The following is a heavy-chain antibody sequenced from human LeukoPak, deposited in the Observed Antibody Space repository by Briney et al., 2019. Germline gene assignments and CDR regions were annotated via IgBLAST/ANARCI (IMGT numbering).Heavy chain of an antibody. V-gene: IGHV3-23*01. Sequence: GGSLRLSCAASGFPFSSYAMSWVRQAQGRGLEWVSAISGSGGSTYYADSVKGRFTISRDNSKNTLYLQMNSLRAEDTAVYYCAKDSSSWYYYGMDVWGQGTTVTVSS. CDR1: GFPFSSYA. D-gene: IGHD6-13*01. CDR2: ISGSGGST. CDR3: AKDSSSWYYYGMDV. J-gene: IGHJ6*02.